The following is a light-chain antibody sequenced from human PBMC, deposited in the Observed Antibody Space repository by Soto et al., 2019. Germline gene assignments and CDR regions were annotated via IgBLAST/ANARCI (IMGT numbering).Light chain of an antibody. CDR2: EVS. V-gene: IGLV2-8*01. CDR3: TSYAGSNIHYV. J-gene: IGLJ1*01. Sequence: QSVLTQPPSASGSPVQSVTISCTGTSSDVGDYNYVSWYQQHPGKAPKLMIYEVSKRPSGVPDRFSGSKSGNTASLTVSGLQAEDEADYFCTSYAGSNIHYVFGAGTKVTVL. CDR1: SSDVGDYNY.